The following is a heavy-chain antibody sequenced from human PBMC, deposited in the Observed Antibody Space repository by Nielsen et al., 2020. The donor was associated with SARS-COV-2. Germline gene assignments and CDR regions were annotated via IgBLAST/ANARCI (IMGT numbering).Heavy chain of an antibody. V-gene: IGHV3-7*03. CDR3: AHGMDV. J-gene: IGHJ6*02. Sequence: GESLKISCAASGFTFDDYAMHWVRQAPGKGLEWVANIKQDGSEKYYVDSVKGRFTISRDNAKNSLYLQMNSLRAEDTAVYYCAHGMDVWGQGTTVTVSS. CDR1: GFTFDDYA. CDR2: IKQDGSEK.